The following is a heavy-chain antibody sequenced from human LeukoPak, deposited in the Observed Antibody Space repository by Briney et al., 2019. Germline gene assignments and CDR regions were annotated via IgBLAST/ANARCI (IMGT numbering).Heavy chain of an antibody. CDR3: VKGYYDFDY. CDR2: ITYDGSNK. CDR1: GFTFSSYG. J-gene: IGHJ4*02. Sequence: GGSLRLSCAASGFTFSSYGMHWVRQAPGTGLEWVAVITYDGSNKYYADSVKGRFTMSRDNSKNTLYLQMNSLRTEDTAAYYCVKGYYDFDYWGQGTLVTVSS. V-gene: IGHV3-30*18. D-gene: IGHD3-3*01.